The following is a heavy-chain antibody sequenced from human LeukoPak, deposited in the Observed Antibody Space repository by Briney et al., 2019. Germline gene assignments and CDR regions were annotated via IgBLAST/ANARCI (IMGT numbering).Heavy chain of an antibody. D-gene: IGHD3-10*01. J-gene: IGHJ3*02. CDR2: INGGGDIM. CDR3: AMRDRGYGLDI. V-gene: IGHV3-23*01. CDR1: GFSLRAYD. Sequence: PTGGSLRLSCAASGFSLRAYDLIWVRQAPGKGLDWVSIINGGGDIMMYEDSVKGRFTISGDNSKNTFYLQMNSLRVEDTAVYYCAMRDRGYGLDIWGQGTMVTVSS.